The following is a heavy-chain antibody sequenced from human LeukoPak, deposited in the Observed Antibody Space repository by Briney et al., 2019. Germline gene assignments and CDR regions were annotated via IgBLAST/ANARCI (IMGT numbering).Heavy chain of an antibody. V-gene: IGHV3-23*01. CDR3: AKGSGLDWGYFDS. D-gene: IGHD7-27*01. J-gene: IGHJ4*02. CDR2: ISGSATST. CDR1: GFTFNTYA. Sequence: GESLRLSCAASGFTFNTYAMSWVRQAPGKGLEWVSAISGSATSTYYADSVKGRLTISRDNSKSTLSLQMNSLRAEDTAVYYCAKGSGLDWGYFDSWGQGTLVTVSS.